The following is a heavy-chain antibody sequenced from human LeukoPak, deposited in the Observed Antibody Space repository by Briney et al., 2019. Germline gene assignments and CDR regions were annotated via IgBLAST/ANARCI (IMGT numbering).Heavy chain of an antibody. Sequence: SETLSLTCTVSGGSLGSTNYYWGWIRQPPGKGLEWIGSIYYSGSTYYNSSLKSRVTISVDTSKNQFSLKLSSVTAADTAVYYCARHRDYWGQGTLVTVSS. CDR2: IYYSGST. V-gene: IGHV4-39*01. J-gene: IGHJ4*02. CDR1: GGSLGSTNYY. CDR3: ARHRDY.